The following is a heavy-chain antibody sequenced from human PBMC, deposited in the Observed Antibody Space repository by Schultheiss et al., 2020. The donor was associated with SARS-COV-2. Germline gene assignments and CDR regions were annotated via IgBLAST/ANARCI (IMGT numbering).Heavy chain of an antibody. Sequence: GGSLRLSCAASGFTFSNAWMSWVRQAPGKGLEWVSAISGSGGSTYYADSVKGRFTISRDNSKNTLYLQMNSLRAEDTAVYYCAKDAQGIASLVLDVWGKGTTVTVSS. J-gene: IGHJ6*04. V-gene: IGHV3-23*01. CDR3: AKDAQGIASLVLDV. D-gene: IGHD6-13*01. CDR2: ISGSGGST. CDR1: GFTFSNAW.